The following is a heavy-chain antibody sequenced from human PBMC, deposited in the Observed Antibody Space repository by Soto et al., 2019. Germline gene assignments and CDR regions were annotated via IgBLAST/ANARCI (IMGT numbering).Heavy chain of an antibody. CDR1: GFSLSTTEVA. CDR3: PHTAPITTSPFAY. CDR2: IYWDDDK. V-gene: IGHV2-5*02. J-gene: IGHJ4*02. Sequence: QITLKESGPSLVNPTQSLTLTCSFSGFSLSTTEVAVGWIRQPPGKALEWLALIYWDDDKRYSPSLRNTLTITKDTAKNQVVQTIPNVHPEDTSTYFCPHTAPITTSPFAYWGQGILATVSS. D-gene: IGHD1-1*01.